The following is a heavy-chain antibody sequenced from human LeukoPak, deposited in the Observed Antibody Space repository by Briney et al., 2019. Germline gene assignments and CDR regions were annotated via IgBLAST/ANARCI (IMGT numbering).Heavy chain of an antibody. V-gene: IGHV1-18*01. CDR2: ISAYNGNT. CDR1: GGTFSSYA. CDR3: ARAGRVNWFDP. Sequence: GASVKVSCKASGGTFSSYAISWVRQAPGQGLEWMGWISAYNGNTNYAQKLQGRVTMTTDTSTSTAYMELRSLRSDDTAVYYCARAGRVNWFDPWGQGTLVTVSS. J-gene: IGHJ5*02.